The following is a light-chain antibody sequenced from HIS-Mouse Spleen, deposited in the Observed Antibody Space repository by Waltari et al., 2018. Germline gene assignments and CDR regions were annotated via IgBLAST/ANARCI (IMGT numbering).Light chain of an antibody. Sequence: QSALTQPRSVSGSPGQSVPISCTGTSSAVGGYTYVPWYQQNPGKAPKLMIYDVSKRPSGVPDRFSGSKSGNTASLTISGLQAEDEADYYCCSYAGSYTWVFGGGTKLTVL. J-gene: IGLJ3*02. CDR1: SSAVGGYTY. CDR3: CSYAGSYTWV. V-gene: IGLV2-11*01. CDR2: DVS.